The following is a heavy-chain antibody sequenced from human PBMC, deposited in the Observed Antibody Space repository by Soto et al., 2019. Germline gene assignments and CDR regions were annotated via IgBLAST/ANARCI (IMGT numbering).Heavy chain of an antibody. J-gene: IGHJ5*02. CDR2: IYYSGST. CDR3: AGAEGEIVVVPAATVWFDP. D-gene: IGHD2-2*01. CDR1: GGSISSGGYY. V-gene: IGHV4-31*03. Sequence: SETLSLTCTVSGGSISSGGYYWSWIRQHPGKGLEWIGYIYYSGSTYYNPSLKSRVTISVDTSKNQFSLKLSSVTAADTAVYYCAGAEGEIVVVPAATVWFDPWGQGTLVTVSS.